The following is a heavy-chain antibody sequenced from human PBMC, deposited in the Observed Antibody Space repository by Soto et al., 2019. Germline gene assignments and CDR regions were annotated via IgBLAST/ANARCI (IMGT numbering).Heavy chain of an antibody. D-gene: IGHD2-2*01. CDR3: ARGPSDIVVVPAAPYYYYGMDV. CDR2: INHSGST. CDR1: GGSFSGYY. Sequence: SETLSLTCAVYGGSFSGYYWSWIRQPPGKGLEWVGEINHSGSTNYNPSLKSRVTISVDTSKNQFSLKLSSVTAADTAVYYCARGPSDIVVVPAAPYYYYGMDVWGQGTTVTLSS. J-gene: IGHJ6*02. V-gene: IGHV4-34*01.